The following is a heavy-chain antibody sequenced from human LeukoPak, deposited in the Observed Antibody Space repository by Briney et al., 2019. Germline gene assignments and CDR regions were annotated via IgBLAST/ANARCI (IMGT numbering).Heavy chain of an antibody. J-gene: IGHJ5*02. CDR1: GFTFSDYY. D-gene: IGHD1-26*01. CDR3: AVSVGATSEWFDP. V-gene: IGHV3-11*04. Sequence: GGSLRLSCAASGFTFSDYYMSWIRQAPGKGLEWVSYISSSGSTIYYADSVKGRFTISRDNAKNSLYLQMNSLRAEDTAVYYCAVSVGATSEWFDPWGQGALVTVSS. CDR2: ISSSGSTI.